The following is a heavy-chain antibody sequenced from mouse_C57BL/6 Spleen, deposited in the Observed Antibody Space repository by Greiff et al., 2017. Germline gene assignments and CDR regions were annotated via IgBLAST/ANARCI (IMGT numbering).Heavy chain of an antibody. Sequence: EVHLVESGGGLVKPGGSLKLSCAASGFTFSDYGMHWVRQAPEKGLEWVAYISSGSSTIYYADTVKGRFTISRDNAKNTLFLQMTSLRSEDTAMYYCARHTVGYFDVWGTGTTVTVSS. D-gene: IGHD1-1*01. J-gene: IGHJ1*03. CDR3: ARHTVGYFDV. CDR1: GFTFSDYG. CDR2: ISSGSSTI. V-gene: IGHV5-17*01.